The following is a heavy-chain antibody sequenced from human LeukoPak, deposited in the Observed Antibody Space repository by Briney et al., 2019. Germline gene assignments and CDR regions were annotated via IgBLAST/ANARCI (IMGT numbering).Heavy chain of an antibody. CDR2: IYYSGGT. CDR3: ASLLNGGVAHWFDP. D-gene: IGHD7-27*01. V-gene: IGHV4-39*01. CDR1: GGSISSSSSY. Sequence: SQTLSLTCTVSGGSISSSSSYWGWIRQPPGKGLEWIGNIYYSGGTYYNPSLKSRVTISVDTSKNQFCLKLNSVTAADTAVYYCASLLNGGVAHWFDPWGQGTLVTVSS. J-gene: IGHJ5*02.